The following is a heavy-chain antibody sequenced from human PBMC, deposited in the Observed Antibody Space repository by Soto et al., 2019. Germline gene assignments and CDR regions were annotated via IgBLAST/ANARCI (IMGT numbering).Heavy chain of an antibody. CDR1: GFTFSSYG. J-gene: IGHJ6*02. D-gene: IGHD6-13*01. CDR2: IWYDGSNK. CDR3: ARAAAGNPPLLWYYYYGMDV. Sequence: PGGSLRLSCAASGFTFSSYGMHWVRQAPGKGLEWVAVIWYDGSNKYYADSVKGRFTISRDNSKNTLYLQMNSLRAEDTAVYYCARAAAGNPPLLWYYYYGMDVWGQGTTVTVSS. V-gene: IGHV3-33*01.